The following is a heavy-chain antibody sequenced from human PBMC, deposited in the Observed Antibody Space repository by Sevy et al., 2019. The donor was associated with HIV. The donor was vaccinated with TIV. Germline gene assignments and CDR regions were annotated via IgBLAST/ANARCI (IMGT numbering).Heavy chain of an antibody. CDR1: GFTFSNYY. CDR3: ARYPTYYDFWSGYYTGWFDP. V-gene: IGHV3-11*01. J-gene: IGHJ5*02. CDR2: ISGTGNTK. Sequence: GGSLRLSCAASGFTFSNYYMNWSRQAPGKGLEWVSYISGTGNTKYYTDSVKGRFTISRDNAKNSLFLQMDSLRVEDTDVYYCARYPTYYDFWSGYYTGWFDPWGQGTLVTVSS. D-gene: IGHD3-3*01.